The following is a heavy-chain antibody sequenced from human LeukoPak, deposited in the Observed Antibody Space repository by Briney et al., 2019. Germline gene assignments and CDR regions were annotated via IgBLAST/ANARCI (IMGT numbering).Heavy chain of an antibody. Sequence: PLASVKVSCTASGYTFTSYGISWVRQAPGQGLEWMGWISAYNGNTNYAQKLQGRVTMTTDTSTSTAYMELRSQRSDDTAVYYCARVENLIVVVPAAPNWFDPWGQGTLVTVSS. D-gene: IGHD2-2*01. V-gene: IGHV1-18*01. CDR3: ARVENLIVVVPAAPNWFDP. J-gene: IGHJ5*02. CDR1: GYTFTSYG. CDR2: ISAYNGNT.